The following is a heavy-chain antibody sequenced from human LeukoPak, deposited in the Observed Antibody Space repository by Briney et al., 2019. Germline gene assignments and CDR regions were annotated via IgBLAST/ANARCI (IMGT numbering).Heavy chain of an antibody. CDR2: ITPNSGGT. J-gene: IGHJ4*02. Sequence: ASVKVSCKASGYSFTGYYIHWVRQAPGQGLEWMGWITPNSGGTSYVQKFQGRVTMTRDTSTSTAYMELSRLTSDDTAIYYCAREGITSLVGPSYFDSWGQGTLVTVSS. D-gene: IGHD2-8*02. V-gene: IGHV1-2*02. CDR3: AREGITSLVGPSYFDS. CDR1: GYSFTGYY.